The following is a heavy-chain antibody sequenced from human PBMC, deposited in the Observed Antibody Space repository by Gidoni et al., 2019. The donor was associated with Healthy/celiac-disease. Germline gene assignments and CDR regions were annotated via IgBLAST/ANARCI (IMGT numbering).Heavy chain of an antibody. J-gene: IGHJ4*02. V-gene: IGHV3-23*04. Sequence: EVQLVESGGGLVQHGGSLRLSCAASGFTFSSSAMSWVRQAPGKGLEWVSAISGSGGSTYYADSVKGRFTISRDNSKNTLYLQMNSLRAEDTAVYYCAKAQPAWHYGEVEALDYWGQGTLVTVSS. CDR1: GFTFSSSA. CDR3: AKAQPAWHYGEVEALDY. CDR2: ISGSGGST. D-gene: IGHD3-10*01.